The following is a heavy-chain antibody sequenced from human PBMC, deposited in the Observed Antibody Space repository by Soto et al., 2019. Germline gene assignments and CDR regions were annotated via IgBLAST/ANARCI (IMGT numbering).Heavy chain of an antibody. CDR3: ARGCTADILTGIPCPYYYYYMDV. J-gene: IGHJ6*03. CDR1: VFTFDDYG. CDR2: INWNGGST. V-gene: IGHV3-20*01. Sequence: SGGSLRLSCAASVFTFDDYGMSWVRQAPGKGLEWVSGINWNGGSTGYADSVKGRFTISRDNAKNSLYLQMNSLREEDTALYHCARGCTADILTGIPCPYYYYYMDVWGKGTTVAVSS. D-gene: IGHD3-9*01.